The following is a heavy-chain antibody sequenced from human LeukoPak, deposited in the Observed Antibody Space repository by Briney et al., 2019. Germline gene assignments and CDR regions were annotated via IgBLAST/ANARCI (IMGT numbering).Heavy chain of an antibody. J-gene: IGHJ6*02. Sequence: ASVKVSCKASGYTFTSYDIKWVRQATGQGLEWMGWMNPNSGNTGYAQKFQGRVTMTRNTSISTAYMELSSLRSEDTAVYYCARSFSGSYYYYYGMDVWGQGTTVTVSS. CDR2: MNPNSGNT. CDR3: ARSFSGSYYYYYGMDV. CDR1: GYTFTSYD. D-gene: IGHD1-26*01. V-gene: IGHV1-8*01.